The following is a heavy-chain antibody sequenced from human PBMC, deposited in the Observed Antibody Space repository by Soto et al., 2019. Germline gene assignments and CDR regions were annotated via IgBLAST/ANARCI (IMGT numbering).Heavy chain of an antibody. J-gene: IGHJ6*02. D-gene: IGHD3-9*01. V-gene: IGHV1-69*13. CDR2: IIPIFGTA. CDR3: ARPYYDTLTGSEDYYYGMDV. CDR1: GGTFSSYA. Sequence: SVKVSCKASGGTFSSYAISWVRQAPGQGLEWMGGIIPIFGTANYAQKFQGRVTITADESTSTAYMELSSLRSEDTAVYYCARPYYDTLTGSEDYYYGMDVWGQGTTVTVSS.